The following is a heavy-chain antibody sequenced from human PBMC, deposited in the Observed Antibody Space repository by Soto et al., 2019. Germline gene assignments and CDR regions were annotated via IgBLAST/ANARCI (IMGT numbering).Heavy chain of an antibody. CDR3: AKDGSYYDNPTETEF. CDR1: GFIFSSYT. J-gene: IGHJ4*02. Sequence: WGSLRLSCAASGFIFSSYTMTWVRQAPGKGLEWVSSISGSAFNTYYADSVKGRFTISRDNSKNTLYLQLNSLSAEDTALYYCAKDGSYYDNPTETEFWGKGVVVSVSS. D-gene: IGHD3-22*01. V-gene: IGHV3-23*01. CDR2: ISGSAFNT.